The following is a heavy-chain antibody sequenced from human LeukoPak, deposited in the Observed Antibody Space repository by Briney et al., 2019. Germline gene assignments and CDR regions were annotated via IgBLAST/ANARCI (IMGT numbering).Heavy chain of an antibody. D-gene: IGHD7-27*01. CDR3: ARGWGSFEN. CDR2: LYSSGNT. CDR1: GFSVITDY. Sequence: GGSLRLSCAGSGFSVITDYMTWVRQAPGKGLEWVSTLYSSGNTYYADSVKGRFTVSRDNSKNTLFLEMSSLRAEDTAVYFCARGWGSFENWGQGTLVAVSS. V-gene: IGHV3-53*01. J-gene: IGHJ4*02.